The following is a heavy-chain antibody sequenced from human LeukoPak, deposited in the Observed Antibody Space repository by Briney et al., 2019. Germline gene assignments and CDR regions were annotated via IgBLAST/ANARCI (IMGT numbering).Heavy chain of an antibody. J-gene: IGHJ3*02. Sequence: GGSLRPSCAASGFTFSSYAMSWVRQAPGKGLEWVSAISGSGGSTYYADSVKGRFTISRDNSKNTLYLQMNSLRAEDTAVYYCAKDLGQPYAFDIWGQGTMVTVSS. V-gene: IGHV3-23*01. D-gene: IGHD2-2*01. CDR3: AKDLGQPYAFDI. CDR1: GFTFSSYA. CDR2: ISGSGGST.